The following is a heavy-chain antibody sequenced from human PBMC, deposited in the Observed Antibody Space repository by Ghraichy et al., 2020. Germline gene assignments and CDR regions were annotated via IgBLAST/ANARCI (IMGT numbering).Heavy chain of an antibody. V-gene: IGHV4-34*01. CDR1: GGSFSGYY. CDR3: ARGLVLRFLEWLPPGYYYGMDV. Sequence: ESLNISCAVYGGSFSGYYWSWIRQPPGKGLEWIGEINHSGSTNYNPSLKSRVTISVDTSKNQFSLKLSSVTAADTAVYYCARGLVLRFLEWLPPGYYYGMDVWGQGTTVTVSS. D-gene: IGHD3-3*01. CDR2: INHSGST. J-gene: IGHJ6*02.